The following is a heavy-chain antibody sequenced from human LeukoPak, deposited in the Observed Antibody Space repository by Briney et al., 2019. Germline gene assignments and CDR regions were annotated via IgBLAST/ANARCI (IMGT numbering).Heavy chain of an antibody. J-gene: IGHJ6*02. CDR2: ISGSGGST. D-gene: IGHD6-19*01. CDR3: AKGEGIEVAGTIYYYYGMDV. V-gene: IGHV3-23*01. CDR1: GFTFSSYA. Sequence: GGSLRLSCAASGFTFSSYAMSWVRQAPGKGLEWVSAISGSGGSTYYADSVKGRFTISRDNSKNTLYQQMNSLRAEDTAVYYCAKGEGIEVAGTIYYYYGMDVWGQGTTVTVSS.